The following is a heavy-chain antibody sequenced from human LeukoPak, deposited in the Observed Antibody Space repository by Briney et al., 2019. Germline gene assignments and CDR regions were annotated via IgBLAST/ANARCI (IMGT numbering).Heavy chain of an antibody. CDR3: ARHGAARPYYYYGMGV. J-gene: IGHJ6*02. CDR1: GGSISSYY. Sequence: PSETLSLTCTVSGGSISSYYWSWIRQPPGKGLEWIGYIYYSGSTNYNPSLKSRVTISVDTSKNQFSLKLSSVTAADTAVYYCARHGAARPYYYYGMGVWGQGTTVTVSS. CDR2: IYYSGST. V-gene: IGHV4-59*08. D-gene: IGHD6-6*01.